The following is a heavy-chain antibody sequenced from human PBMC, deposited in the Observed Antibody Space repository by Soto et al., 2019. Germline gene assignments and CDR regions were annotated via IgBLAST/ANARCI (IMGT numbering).Heavy chain of an antibody. CDR2: IYYSGST. J-gene: IGHJ4*02. V-gene: IGHV4-39*01. CDR3: ACLNGDYVSY. D-gene: IGHD4-17*01. Sequence: QLQLQESGPGLVKPSETLSLTCTVSGGSISSSSYYWGWIRQPPGKGLEWIGSIYYSGSTYYNPSLKRRVTISVDTSKNQFSLKLSSVTAADTAVYYCACLNGDYVSYWGQGTLVTVSS. CDR1: GGSISSSSYY.